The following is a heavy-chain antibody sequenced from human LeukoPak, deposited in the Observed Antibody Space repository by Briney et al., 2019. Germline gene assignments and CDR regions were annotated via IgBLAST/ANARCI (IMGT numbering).Heavy chain of an antibody. V-gene: IGHV5-51*01. CDR2: TNPGDSDT. CDR3: ARQGATRRGHAAFDI. Sequence: GESLKIYCQGAGYNFANYWIAWVRQMPGKGLEWMGITNPGDSDTRYSPSFQAQVTISADKSISTAFLHWSTLKASDTAMYYCARQGATRRGHAAFDIWGQGPIVPVSS. CDR1: GYNFANYW. J-gene: IGHJ3*02. D-gene: IGHD1-26*01.